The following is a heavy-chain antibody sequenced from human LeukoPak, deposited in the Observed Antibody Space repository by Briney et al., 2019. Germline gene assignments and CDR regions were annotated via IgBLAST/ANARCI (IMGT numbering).Heavy chain of an antibody. CDR2: INHSGST. J-gene: IGHJ4*02. CDR1: GGSFSGYY. V-gene: IGHV4-34*01. CDR3: ARGGDRSSWSIDY. Sequence: PSETLSLTCAVYGGSFSGYYWSWIRQPPGKGLEWIGEINHSGSTNYNPSLKSRVTISVDTSKNQFSLKLSSVTAADTAVYYCARGGDRSSWSIDYWGQGTLITVSS. D-gene: IGHD6-13*01.